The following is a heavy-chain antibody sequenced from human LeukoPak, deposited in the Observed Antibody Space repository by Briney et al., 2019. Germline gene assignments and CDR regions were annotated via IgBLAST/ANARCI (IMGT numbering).Heavy chain of an antibody. CDR2: ISSGGSTT. Sequence: PGGSLRLSCAASGFSFNTYALHWGRQAPGKGREWVAVISSGGSTTHYADSVKGRFTISTDSSKNTLYLLMNSLRGEDTAVYFCARDPDRLTVFGKDVWGQGTTVTVSS. V-gene: IGHV3-30-3*01. CDR1: GFSFNTYA. D-gene: IGHD3-9*01. CDR3: ARDPDRLTVFGKDV. J-gene: IGHJ6*02.